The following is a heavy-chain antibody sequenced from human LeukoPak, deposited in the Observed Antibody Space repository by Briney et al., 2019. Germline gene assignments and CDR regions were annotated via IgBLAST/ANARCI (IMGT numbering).Heavy chain of an antibody. D-gene: IGHD4-17*01. J-gene: IGHJ4*02. CDR1: RSPMSGYY. Sequence: SETPSLTCSVSRSPMSGYYWSWIRQPPGKGLEWIGYTFGTETTDYNPSLKSRLVISVDTSKNQVSLTLNSVTAADTAFYYCARGSVTPDAGYWGPGILVTVSS. V-gene: IGHV4-59*01. CDR2: TFGTETT. CDR3: ARGSVTPDAGY.